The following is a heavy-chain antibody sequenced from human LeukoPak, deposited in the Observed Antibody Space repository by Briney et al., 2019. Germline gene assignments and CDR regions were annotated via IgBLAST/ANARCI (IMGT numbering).Heavy chain of an antibody. V-gene: IGHV4-4*07. CDR2: IYTSGST. Sequence: SETLSLTCTVSGGSISSYYWSWIRQPAGKGLEWIGRIYTSGSTNYNPSLKSRVTMSVDTSKNQFSLKLSSVTAADTAVYYCARERRDGSGYYYGSDAFDIWGQGTMVTVSS. J-gene: IGHJ3*02. D-gene: IGHD3-22*01. CDR3: ARERRDGSGYYYGSDAFDI. CDR1: GGSISSYY.